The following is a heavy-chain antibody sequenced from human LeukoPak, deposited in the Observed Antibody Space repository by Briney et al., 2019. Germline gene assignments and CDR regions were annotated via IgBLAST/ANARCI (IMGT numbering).Heavy chain of an antibody. J-gene: IGHJ4*02. V-gene: IGHV1-18*01. D-gene: IGHD4-23*01. CDR2: ISAYNGNT. CDR3: ARVDYGGHSDFDYFGY. CDR1: GYTFTSYV. Sequence: GASVKVSCKASGYTFTSYVISWVRQAPGRGLEWMGWISAYNGNTNYAQNLQGRVTMTTDTSTSTAYMELRSLRSDDTAVYYCARVDYGGHSDFDYFGYWGQGTLVTVSS.